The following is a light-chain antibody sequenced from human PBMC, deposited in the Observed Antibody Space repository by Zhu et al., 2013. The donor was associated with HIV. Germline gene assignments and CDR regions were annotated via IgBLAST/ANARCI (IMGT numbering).Light chain of an antibody. CDR3: QQYGSPPTWT. CDR2: GAS. Sequence: ESVLTQSPGTLSLSPGDRATLSCRASQTISSKYLAWYQQKPGQAPRLLIYGASIRATGIPDRFSGSGSGADFTLTISRLEPEDFAVYYCQQYGSPPTWTFGQGTKVEIK. V-gene: IGKV3-20*01. CDR1: QTISSKY. J-gene: IGKJ1*01.